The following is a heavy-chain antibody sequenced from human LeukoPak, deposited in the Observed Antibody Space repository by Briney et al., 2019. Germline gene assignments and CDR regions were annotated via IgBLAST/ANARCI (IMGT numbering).Heavy chain of an antibody. V-gene: IGHV4-34*01. D-gene: IGHD6-13*01. CDR1: GGSFSGYY. CDR3: ARVIRGAGEPQLALDY. J-gene: IGHJ4*02. Sequence: SETLCLTCAVYGGSFSGYYWSWIRQPPGKGLEWIGEINHSGSTNYNPSLKSRVTISVDTSKNQFSLKLSSVTAADTAVYYCARVIRGAGEPQLALDYWGQGTLVTVSS. CDR2: INHSGST.